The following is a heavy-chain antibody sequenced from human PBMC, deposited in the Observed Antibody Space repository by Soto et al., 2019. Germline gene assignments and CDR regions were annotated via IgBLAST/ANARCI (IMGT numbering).Heavy chain of an antibody. V-gene: IGHV3-23*01. CDR2: LDSSDGTT. Sequence: EVQLLESGGGLVQPGGSLRLSCAASGFTLSSYAMTWVRQAPGKGLDWVSTLDSSDGTTYYADSVKGRFTISRDSSSNTLYLQMDSPRVEDTAVYYCAKDRATATSGTLFGSWGQGILVTVSS. CDR3: AKDRATATSGTLFGS. CDR1: GFTLSSYA. D-gene: IGHD3-3*01. J-gene: IGHJ4*02.